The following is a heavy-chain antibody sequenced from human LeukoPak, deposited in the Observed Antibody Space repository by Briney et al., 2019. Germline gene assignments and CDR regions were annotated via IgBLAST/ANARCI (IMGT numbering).Heavy chain of an antibody. V-gene: IGHV3-7*01. Sequence: PGGSLRLSCAASGFTFSSYWMSWVRQAPGKGLEWVANIKQDGSEKYYVDSVKGRFTISRDNAKNSLYLQMNSLRAEDTAVYYCAREGGALRVAFDIWGQGTMVTVSS. CDR1: GFTFSSYW. CDR3: AREGGALRVAFDI. CDR2: IKQDGSEK. D-gene: IGHD3-16*01. J-gene: IGHJ3*02.